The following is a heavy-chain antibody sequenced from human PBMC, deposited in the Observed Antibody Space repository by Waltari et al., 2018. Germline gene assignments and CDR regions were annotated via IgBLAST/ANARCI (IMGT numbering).Heavy chain of an antibody. D-gene: IGHD3-22*01. J-gene: IGHJ4*02. CDR1: GGSISSYY. V-gene: IGHV4-59*01. CDR3: ARSYYYDSSGYCFDY. CDR2: IYYSGST. Sequence: QVQLQESGPRLVKPSETLSLTCTVSGGSISSYYWSWIRQPPGKGLEWIGYIYYSGSTTYNTSLKGRVTISVYTSKNQFSMKLCSVTAADSAVYYCARSYYYDSSGYCFDYCGQGTLVTVSS.